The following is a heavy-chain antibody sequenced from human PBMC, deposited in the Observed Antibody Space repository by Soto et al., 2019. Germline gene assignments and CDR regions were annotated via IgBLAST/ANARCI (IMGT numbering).Heavy chain of an antibody. J-gene: IGHJ4*02. CDR3: ARVDLGRYYDSSGYLGYFDY. CDR2: INHSGST. D-gene: IGHD3-22*01. Sequence: SETLSLTCSVSGGSIISGYYLSWIRQPPGKGLEWIGEINHSGSTNYNPSLKSRVTISVDTSKNQFSLKLSSVTAVDTAVYYCARVDLGRYYDSSGYLGYFDYWGQGTLVTVSS. V-gene: IGHV4-34*01. CDR1: GGSIISGYY.